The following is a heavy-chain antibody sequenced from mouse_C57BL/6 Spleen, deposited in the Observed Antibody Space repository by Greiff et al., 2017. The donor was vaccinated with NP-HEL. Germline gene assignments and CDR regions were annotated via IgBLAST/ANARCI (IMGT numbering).Heavy chain of an antibody. Sequence: EVQLQQSGAELVRPGASVKLSCTASGFNIKDDYMHWVKQRPEQGLEWIGWIDPENGDPEYASKFQGKATITADTSSNTAYLQLSSLTSEDTAVYYFTTREKGYYYAMDYWGQGTSVTVSS. V-gene: IGHV14-4*01. CDR2: IDPENGDP. J-gene: IGHJ4*01. CDR1: GFNIKDDY. D-gene: IGHD3-3*01. CDR3: TTREKGYYYAMDY.